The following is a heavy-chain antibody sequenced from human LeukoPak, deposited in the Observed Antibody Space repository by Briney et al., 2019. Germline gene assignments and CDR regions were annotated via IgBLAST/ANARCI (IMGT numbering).Heavy chain of an antibody. D-gene: IGHD3-9*01. CDR2: IYSGGST. CDR1: GFTVSSNY. V-gene: IGHV3-66*04. CDR3: ARPNILTGYEHDAFDI. J-gene: IGHJ3*02. Sequence: GGSLRLSCAASGFTVSSNYMSWVRQAPGKGLEWVSVIYSGGSTYYADSVKGRFTISRDNSKNTLYLQMNSLRAEDTAVYYCARPNILTGYEHDAFDIWGQGTMVTVSS.